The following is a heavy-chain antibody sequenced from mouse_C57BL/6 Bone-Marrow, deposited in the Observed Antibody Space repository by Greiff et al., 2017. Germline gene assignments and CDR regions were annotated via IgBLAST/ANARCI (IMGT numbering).Heavy chain of an antibody. D-gene: IGHD1-1*01. CDR1: GYTFTSYW. V-gene: IGHV1-69*01. CDR3: ARGTTDYFDY. CDR2: IDPSDSYT. Sequence: QVQLQQSGAELVMPGASVKLSCKASGYTFTSYWMHWVKQRPGQGLEWIGEIDPSDSYTNYNQKFKGKSTLTVDKSSSTAYMQLSSLTSEDSAVYYCARGTTDYFDYWGQGTTLTVSS. J-gene: IGHJ2*01.